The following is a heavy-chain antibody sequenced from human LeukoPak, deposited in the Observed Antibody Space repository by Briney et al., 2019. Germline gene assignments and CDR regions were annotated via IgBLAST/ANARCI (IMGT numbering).Heavy chain of an antibody. CDR2: IKEDGSEK. J-gene: IGHJ4*02. CDR1: GFTFSNHW. V-gene: IGHV3-7*01. CDR3: ARFALNQVLLLGWAYFDY. Sequence: PGESLRLSCAASGFTFSNHWMSWVRQAPGKGLEWVANIKEDGSEKYYADSVKGRLTISRDNAKMSVSLQMNSLRAEDTAVYYCARFALNQVLLLGWAYFDYWGQGILVTVST. D-gene: IGHD2-21*01.